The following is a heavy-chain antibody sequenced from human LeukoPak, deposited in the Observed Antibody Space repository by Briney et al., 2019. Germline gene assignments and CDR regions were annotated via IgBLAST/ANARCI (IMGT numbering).Heavy chain of an antibody. D-gene: IGHD3-3*01. Sequence: ASVKVSCKASGYTFTSYYMHWVRQAPGQGLEWMGIINPSGGSTSYAQKLQGRVTMTRDMSTSTVYMELSSLRSEDTAVYYCARNRDYYDFWSGYLAGAFDIWGQGTMVTVSS. CDR2: INPSGGST. CDR1: GYTFTSYY. CDR3: ARNRDYYDFWSGYLAGAFDI. V-gene: IGHV1-46*01. J-gene: IGHJ3*02.